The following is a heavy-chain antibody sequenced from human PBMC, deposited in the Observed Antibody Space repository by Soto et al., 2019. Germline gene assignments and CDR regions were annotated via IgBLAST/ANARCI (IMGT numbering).Heavy chain of an antibody. Sequence: QVQLQESGPGLVKPSQTLSLTCTVSGGSISSGGYYWSWIRQHPGKGLEWIGYIYYSGSTYYNPSLKSRVTISVDTSKNQFSLKLSSVTAADTAVYYCARDVAATTYNWFDPWGQGTLVTVSS. CDR1: GGSISSGGYY. V-gene: IGHV4-31*03. D-gene: IGHD5-12*01. CDR2: IYYSGST. CDR3: ARDVAATTYNWFDP. J-gene: IGHJ5*02.